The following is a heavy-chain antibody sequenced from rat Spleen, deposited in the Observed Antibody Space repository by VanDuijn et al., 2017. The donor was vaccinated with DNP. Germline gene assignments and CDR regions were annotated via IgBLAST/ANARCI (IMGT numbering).Heavy chain of an antibody. CDR1: GFTFGDYY. V-gene: IGHV5-20*01. Sequence: EVQLVESGGGLVQPGRSLKLSCATSGFTFGDYYMSWVRQAPTMGLEWVASINPDGSRTFYRDSVKGRFTISRENAESSLFLQMDSLRSEDTATYYCTRGGTYYFDYWGQGVLVTVSS. D-gene: IGHD4-3*01. J-gene: IGHJ2*01. CDR2: INPDGSRT. CDR3: TRGGTYYFDY.